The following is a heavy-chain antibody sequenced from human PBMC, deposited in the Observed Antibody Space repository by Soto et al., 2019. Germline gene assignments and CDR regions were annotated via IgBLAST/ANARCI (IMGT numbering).Heavy chain of an antibody. J-gene: IGHJ4*02. CDR3: ARDQSGIAAAGFDY. D-gene: IGHD6-13*01. CDR2: IYHSGST. CDR1: GGSISSSSYY. V-gene: IGHV4-39*07. Sequence: SQTMSLTCTVAGGSISSSSYYWGWVRQNPGKGLEWIGEIYHSGSTNYNPSLKSRVTISVDKSKNQFSLKLSSVTAADTAVYYCARDQSGIAAAGFDYWGQGTLVTVSS.